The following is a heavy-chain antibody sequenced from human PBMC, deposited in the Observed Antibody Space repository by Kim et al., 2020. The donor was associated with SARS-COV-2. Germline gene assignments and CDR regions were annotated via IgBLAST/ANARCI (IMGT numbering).Heavy chain of an antibody. J-gene: IGHJ4*02. Sequence: ASVKVSCKASGYTFTSYGISWVRQAPGQGLEWMGWISAYNGNTNYAQKLQGRVTMTTDTSTSTAYMELRSLRSDDTAVYYCARLHDYGDYGTEPQLDSWGQGTLVTVSS. D-gene: IGHD4-17*01. V-gene: IGHV1-18*04. CDR3: ARLHDYGDYGTEPQLDS. CDR1: GYTFTSYG. CDR2: ISAYNGNT.